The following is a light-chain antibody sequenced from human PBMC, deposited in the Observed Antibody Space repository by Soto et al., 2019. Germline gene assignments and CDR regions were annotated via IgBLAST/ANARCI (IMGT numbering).Light chain of an antibody. CDR2: RNN. CDR3: AAWDDSLSGLVV. J-gene: IGLJ2*01. V-gene: IGLV1-47*01. Sequence: QSVLTQPPSASGTPGQRVTISCSRSSSNIGSNYVYWYQQLPGTAPKLLIYRNNQRPSGVPDRFSGSKSGTSASLAISGLRSEDEADYYCAAWDDSLSGLVVFGGGTKVTVL. CDR1: SSNIGSNY.